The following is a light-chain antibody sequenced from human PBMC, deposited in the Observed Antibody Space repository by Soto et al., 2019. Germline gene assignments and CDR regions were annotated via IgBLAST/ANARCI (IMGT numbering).Light chain of an antibody. Sequence: QSALTQPASVSGSPGQSSTISCTGSNSDIDAYDYVSWYQPHPGKPPTLLIYELNFRPSGVPNRFSGSKSGNTATLTISGLLTEDEADYYCGSYASATLIFGGGTKLTVL. CDR2: ELN. CDR1: NSDIDAYDY. J-gene: IGLJ2*01. V-gene: IGLV2-14*01. CDR3: GSYASATLI.